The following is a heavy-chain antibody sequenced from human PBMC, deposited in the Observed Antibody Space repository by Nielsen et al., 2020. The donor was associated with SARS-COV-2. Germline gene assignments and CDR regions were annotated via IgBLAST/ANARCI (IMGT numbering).Heavy chain of an antibody. V-gene: IGHV3-53*05. CDR2: IYSDGST. Sequence: GESLKISCAASGFSVSSHDMNWVCQAPGKGLQLVSLIYSDGSTKDADSVKGRFTISRDNSKNTLYLQMNSLRAEDTAVYYCAKDKYQLLNYGMDVWGQGTTVTVTS. CDR1: GFSVSSHD. CDR3: AKDKYQLLNYGMDV. J-gene: IGHJ6*02. D-gene: IGHD2-2*01.